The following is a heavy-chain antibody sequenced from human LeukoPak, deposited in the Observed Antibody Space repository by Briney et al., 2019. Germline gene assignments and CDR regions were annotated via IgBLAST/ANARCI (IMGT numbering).Heavy chain of an antibody. V-gene: IGHV4-39*01. Sequence: ASETLSLTCTVSGGSISSSSYYWGWIRQPPGKGLEWIRSIYYSGSTYYNPSLKSRVTISVDTSKNQFSLKLSSVTAADTAVYYCARTDYGDDLLGDYWGQGTLVTVSS. J-gene: IGHJ4*02. CDR2: IYYSGST. D-gene: IGHD4-17*01. CDR3: ARTDYGDDLLGDY. CDR1: GGSISSSSYY.